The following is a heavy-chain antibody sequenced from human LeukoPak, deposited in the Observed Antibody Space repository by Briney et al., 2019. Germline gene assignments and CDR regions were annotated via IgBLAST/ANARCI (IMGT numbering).Heavy chain of an antibody. D-gene: IGHD5-18*01. Sequence: SETLSLTCTVSSGSISTYYWSWIRQPPGKGLEWIGFIYYSGSTYYNPSLKSRVTISVDTSKNQFSLRLSSVTATGTAEYFCARHQMRYSYGTLFDYWGQGTLVTVSS. CDR1: SGSISTYY. CDR2: IYYSGST. V-gene: IGHV4-59*08. CDR3: ARHQMRYSYGTLFDY. J-gene: IGHJ4*02.